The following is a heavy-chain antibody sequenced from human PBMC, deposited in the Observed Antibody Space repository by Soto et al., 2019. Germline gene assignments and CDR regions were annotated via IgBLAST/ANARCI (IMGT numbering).Heavy chain of an antibody. CDR3: AKDFGRLLAATPDS. Sequence: QVQLVESGGGVVQPGRSLRLSCAASGFTFTTYGMHWVRQAPGKGLEWVAFISYDGGSKYHSDSVRGRFTISRDTSKNTLYLQMNSLRPEDTAVYYCAKDFGRLLAATPDSWGQRTLVTVSS. CDR1: GFTFTTYG. V-gene: IGHV3-30*18. D-gene: IGHD2-15*01. CDR2: ISYDGGSK. J-gene: IGHJ4*02.